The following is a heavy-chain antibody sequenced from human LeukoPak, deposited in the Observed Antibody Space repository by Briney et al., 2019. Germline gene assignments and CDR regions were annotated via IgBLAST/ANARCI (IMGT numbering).Heavy chain of an antibody. CDR2: IYPGDSDT. J-gene: IGHJ6*02. D-gene: IGHD3-22*01. CDR1: GYSFTSYW. Sequence: GESLKISCKGSGYSFTSYWIGWVRQMPGKGVGWMGIIYPGDSDTRYSPSFQGQVTISADKSISTAYLQWSSLKASDTAMYYCARGLERTGYYYYGRDVWGQGTTVTVSS. V-gene: IGHV5-51*01. CDR3: ARGLERTGYYYYGRDV.